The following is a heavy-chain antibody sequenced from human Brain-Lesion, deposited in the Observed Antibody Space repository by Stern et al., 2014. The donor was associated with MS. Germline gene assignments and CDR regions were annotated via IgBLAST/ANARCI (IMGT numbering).Heavy chain of an antibody. CDR3: ATLSPGAGGNYYRHFDY. CDR2: FDPEDGET. V-gene: IGHV1-24*01. J-gene: IGHJ4*02. D-gene: IGHD1-26*01. Sequence: FQLVQSGAEVKKPGASVKVSCKVSGYTLTELSMHWVRQAPRKGLEWMGGFDPEDGETIYAQKFQGRVTMTEDTSTDTAYMELSSLRSEDTAVYYCATLSPGAGGNYYRHFDYWGQGTLVTVSS. CDR1: GYTLTELS.